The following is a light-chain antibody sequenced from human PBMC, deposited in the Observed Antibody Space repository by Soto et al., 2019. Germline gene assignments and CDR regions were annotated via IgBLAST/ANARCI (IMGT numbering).Light chain of an antibody. CDR2: DVN. CDR1: SSDVGGYNY. J-gene: IGLJ2*01. CDR3: ASFTRSATVV. V-gene: IGLV2-14*03. Sequence: QSVLTQPASVSASPGQSITISCAGTSSDVGGYNYVSWYQQHPGKVPRLIISDVNKRPSGVSDRFSGSKSGNTASLTISGLQAEDEADYYCASFTRSATVVFGGGTKLTVL.